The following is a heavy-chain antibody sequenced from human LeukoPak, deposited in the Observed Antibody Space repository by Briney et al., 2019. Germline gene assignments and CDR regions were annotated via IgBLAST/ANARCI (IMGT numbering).Heavy chain of an antibody. J-gene: IGHJ4*02. V-gene: IGHV3-23*01. D-gene: IGHD6-13*01. CDR3: ASGIAAADPYYFDY. Sequence: PGGSLRLSCAASGFTLGIYAVSWVRQAPGRGLEWVSVISGNSDSTHYADSVKGRFTISRDNSKNTLYLQMNSLRAEDTAVYYCASGIAAADPYYFDYWGQGTLVTVSS. CDR2: ISGNSDST. CDR1: GFTLGIYA.